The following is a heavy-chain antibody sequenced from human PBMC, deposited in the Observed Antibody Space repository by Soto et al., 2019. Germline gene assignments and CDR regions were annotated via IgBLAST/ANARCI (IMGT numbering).Heavy chain of an antibody. V-gene: IGHV1-18*01. D-gene: IGHD1-1*01. CDR2: ISAHNGNT. J-gene: IGHJ4*02. Sequence: QVHLVQSGAEVKKPGASVKVSCKGSGYAFTTYGITWVRQAPGQGLEWMGWISAHNGNTNYAQKLQGRVTVNRAKSTSTAYMELRSLRSDDTAVYYCARGRYGDYWGQGALVTVSS. CDR3: ARGRYGDY. CDR1: GYAFTTYG.